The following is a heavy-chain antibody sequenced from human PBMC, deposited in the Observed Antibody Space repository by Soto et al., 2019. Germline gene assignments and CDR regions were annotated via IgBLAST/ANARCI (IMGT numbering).Heavy chain of an antibody. V-gene: IGHV4-4*02. D-gene: IGHD6-13*01. CDR3: ERDQGSQAGD. J-gene: IGHJ4*02. Sequence: QVQLQESGPGLVRPSGTVSLTCAVSGVSISSDKWWSWVRQPPGKALEWIGESHHSGSTNYNPSLKSPVTMSVVPSKDLFSLTLNSVTAADTAFYYCERDQGSQAGDWGQGTLVSVSS. CDR2: SHHSGST. CDR1: GVSISSDKW.